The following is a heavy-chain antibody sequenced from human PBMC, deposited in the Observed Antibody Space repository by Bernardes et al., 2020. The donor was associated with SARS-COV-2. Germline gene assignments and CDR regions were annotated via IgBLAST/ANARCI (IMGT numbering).Heavy chain of an antibody. CDR3: ARDVVGKEDF. Sequence: GGSLRLSCAASGWTFSRFWMHWVRQVPGKGLVWVSRINEDGTITDYVDSVRGRFTIYRDNAKNTLFLQMNSLRADDTAVYYCARDVVGKEDFWGQGTLVTVSS. D-gene: IGHD6-6*01. V-gene: IGHV3-74*01. CDR2: INEDGTIT. CDR1: GWTFSRFW. J-gene: IGHJ4*02.